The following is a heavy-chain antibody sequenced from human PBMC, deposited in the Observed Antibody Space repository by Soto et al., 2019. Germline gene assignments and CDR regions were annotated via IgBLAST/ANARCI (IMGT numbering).Heavy chain of an antibody. V-gene: IGHV4-59*01. Sequence: QVQLQESGPGLVKPSETLSLTCIVSGGSISSYYWTWTRQPPGKGLEWIGCIYNGATTNYNPSLKSRVTISVDTSKNQFSLKLTSVTASDTAVYYCARDDSQRPATYWGQGTLVTVPS. CDR2: IYNGATT. CDR1: GGSISSYY. CDR3: ARDDSQRPATY. D-gene: IGHD1-26*01. J-gene: IGHJ1*01.